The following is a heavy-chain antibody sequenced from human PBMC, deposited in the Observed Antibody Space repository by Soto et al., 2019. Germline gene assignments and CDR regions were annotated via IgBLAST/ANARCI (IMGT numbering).Heavy chain of an antibody. Sequence: EVQLLESGGGLVQPGGSLRLSCAASGFTFSSYAMSWVRQAPGKGLEWVSAISGSGGSTYYADSVKGRFTISRDNSKNTLYLQMNSLRAEDTAVYYCAKAGHDFWSGPSQHWFDPWGQGTLVTVSS. CDR3: AKAGHDFWSGPSQHWFDP. V-gene: IGHV3-23*01. J-gene: IGHJ5*02. D-gene: IGHD3-3*01. CDR1: GFTFSSYA. CDR2: ISGSGGST.